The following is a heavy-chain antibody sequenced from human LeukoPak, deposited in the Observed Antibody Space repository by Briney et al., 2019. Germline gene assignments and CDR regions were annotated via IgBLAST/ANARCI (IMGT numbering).Heavy chain of an antibody. CDR3: ARGGSCNSASGGDCSHLLIA. CDR2: INPSGGST. D-gene: IGHD2-21*02. V-gene: IGHV1-46*01. J-gene: IGHJ5*02. Sequence: ASVKVSCKASGGTFSSYAISWVRQAPGQGLEWMGIINPSGGSTTYAHKFQGRLTMTRDTSTSTVYMELSSLRSEDTAVYYCARGGSCNSASGGDCSHLLIAWGQGTLVTVSS. CDR1: GGTFSSYA.